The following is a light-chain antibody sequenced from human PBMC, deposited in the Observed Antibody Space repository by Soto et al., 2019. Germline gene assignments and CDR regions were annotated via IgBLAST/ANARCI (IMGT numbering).Light chain of an antibody. Sequence: QSALTQPPSASGSPGQSVTISCTGTSSDVGGYNSVSWYQHHPGKAPKLVIYEVSKRPSGVPDRFSGSKSANTASLTVSGLLAEDEADYYCSSYAGSNNYVFGTGTKLTVL. CDR3: SSYAGSNNYV. V-gene: IGLV2-8*01. CDR1: SSDVGGYNS. J-gene: IGLJ1*01. CDR2: EVS.